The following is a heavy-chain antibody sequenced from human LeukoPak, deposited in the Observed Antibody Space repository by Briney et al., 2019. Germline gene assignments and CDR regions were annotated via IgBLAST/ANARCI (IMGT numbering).Heavy chain of an antibody. CDR3: ARAPGYRSFLDY. CDR1: GFTVSSNS. J-gene: IGHJ4*02. Sequence: GGSLRLSCTVSGFTVSSNSMSWVRQAPGKGLEWVSSISSSSTYIYYADSVKGRFTISRDNAKNSLYLQMNSLRAEDTAVYYCARAPGYRSFLDYWGQGTLVIVSS. D-gene: IGHD6-13*01. CDR2: ISSSSTYI. V-gene: IGHV3-21*01.